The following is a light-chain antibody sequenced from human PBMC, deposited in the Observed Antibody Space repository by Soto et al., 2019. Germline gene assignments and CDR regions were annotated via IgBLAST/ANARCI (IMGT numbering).Light chain of an antibody. J-gene: IGKJ5*01. CDR2: GTS. CDR1: QSVSTK. Sequence: EIVMTQSPATLSVSPGERATLSCRASQSVSTKLAWYQQKPGQAPRLIIFGTSTRATGIPARFSGSGSGTEFALSISRLEPEDFALYYCQPYGMSGVTFGQGPRLAI. V-gene: IGKV3-15*01. CDR3: QPYGMSGVT.